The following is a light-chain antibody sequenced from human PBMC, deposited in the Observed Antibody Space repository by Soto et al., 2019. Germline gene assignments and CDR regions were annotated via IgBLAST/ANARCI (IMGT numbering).Light chain of an antibody. Sequence: QSALTQPASVSGSPGQSITISCTGTSSDVGGYNYVSWYQQHPGKAPKLRIYDVSNRPSGVSYRFSGSKSGNTASLTTSGLQAEDEADDYCSSYTSSSTLVVFGGGTKLTVL. CDR2: DVS. CDR3: SSYTSSSTLVV. J-gene: IGLJ2*01. V-gene: IGLV2-14*01. CDR1: SSDVGGYNY.